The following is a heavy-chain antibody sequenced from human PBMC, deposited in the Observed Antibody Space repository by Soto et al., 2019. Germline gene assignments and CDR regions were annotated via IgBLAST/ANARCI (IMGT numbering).Heavy chain of an antibody. CDR2: ISGSGGST. V-gene: IGHV3-23*01. Sequence: GGSLRLSCAASGFTFSSYAMSWVRQAPGKGLEWVSAISGSGGSTYYADSVKGRFTISRDNSKNTLYLQMNSLRAEDTAVYYCAKTPLGVVPAASWFDPWGQGTLVTVSS. CDR1: GFTFSSYA. D-gene: IGHD2-2*01. CDR3: AKTPLGVVPAASWFDP. J-gene: IGHJ5*02.